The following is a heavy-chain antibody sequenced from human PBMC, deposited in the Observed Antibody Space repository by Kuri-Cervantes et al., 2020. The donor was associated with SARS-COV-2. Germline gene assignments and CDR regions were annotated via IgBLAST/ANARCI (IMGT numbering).Heavy chain of an antibody. CDR1: KFTFSSYG. J-gene: IGHJ6*02. V-gene: IGHV3-30*03. D-gene: IGHD6-13*01. CDR3: ARLGVAAAGSYYYYGMDV. CDR2: ISYDGSDK. Sequence: GESLKISCAASKFTFSSYGMHWVRQAPGKGLEWVAVISYDGSDKYYADSVKGRFTLSRDNSKNTLYLQMDSLRAEDTAVYYCARLGVAAAGSYYYYGMDVWGQGTTVTVSS.